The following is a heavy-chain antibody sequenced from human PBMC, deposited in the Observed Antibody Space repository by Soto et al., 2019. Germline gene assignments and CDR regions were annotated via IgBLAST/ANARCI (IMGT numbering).Heavy chain of an antibody. J-gene: IGHJ6*02. CDR1: GGSISSYY. CDR3: ARGSHRNYYYYYGMDV. V-gene: IGHV4-59*01. Sequence: KTSETLSLTCTVSGGSISSYYWSWIRQPPGKGLEWIGYIYYSGSTNYNPSLKSRVTISVDTSKNQSSLKLSSVTAADTAVYYCARGSHRNYYYYYGMDVWGQGTTVTVSS. CDR2: IYYSGST.